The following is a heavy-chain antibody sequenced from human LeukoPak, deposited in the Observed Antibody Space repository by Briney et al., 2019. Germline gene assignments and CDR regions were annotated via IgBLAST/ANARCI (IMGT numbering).Heavy chain of an antibody. J-gene: IGHJ5*02. V-gene: IGHV1-2*06. CDR3: ARIYFNYDILTGYSPNWFDP. CDR1: GYTFTGYY. CDR2: INPNSGGT. Sequence: ASVKVSCKASGYTFTGYYMHWVRQAPGQGLEWMGRINPNSGGTNYAQKLQGRVTMTTDTSTSTAYMELRSLRSDDTAVYYCARIYFNYDILTGYSPNWFDPWGQGTLVTVSS. D-gene: IGHD3-9*01.